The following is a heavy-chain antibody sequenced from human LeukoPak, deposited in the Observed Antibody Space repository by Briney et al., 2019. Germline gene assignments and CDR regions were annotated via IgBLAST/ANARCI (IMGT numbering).Heavy chain of an antibody. V-gene: IGHV3-48*03. CDR3: ARGNYDFWSGYLSMGDYYYYMDV. J-gene: IGHJ6*03. Sequence: GGSLRLSCAASGFTFSSYEMNWVRQAPGKGLEWVSYISSSGSTIYYADSVRGRFTISRDNAKNSLYLQMNSLRAEDTAVYYCARGNYDFWSGYLSMGDYYYYMDVWGKGTTVTVSS. CDR1: GFTFSSYE. CDR2: ISSSGSTI. D-gene: IGHD3-3*01.